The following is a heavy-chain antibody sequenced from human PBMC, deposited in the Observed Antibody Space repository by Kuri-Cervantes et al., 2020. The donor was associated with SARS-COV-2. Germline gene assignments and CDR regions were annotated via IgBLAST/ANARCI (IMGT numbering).Heavy chain of an antibody. D-gene: IGHD2-2*01. CDR3: ARGPDCSSTSCYLGFDY. CDR2: IYSGGIT. V-gene: IGHV3-53*01. Sequence: GGSLTHSCAASRFTVSSNYMSWVRQAPGKGLEWGSVIYSGGITYYADYVKGRFTISRDNSKNTLYLQMNRLRAEDTAVYYCARGPDCSSTSCYLGFDYWGQGTLVTVSS. CDR1: RFTVSSNY. J-gene: IGHJ4*02.